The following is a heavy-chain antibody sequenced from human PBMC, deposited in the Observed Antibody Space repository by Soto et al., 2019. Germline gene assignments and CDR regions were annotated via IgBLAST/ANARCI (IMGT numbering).Heavy chain of an antibody. CDR1: GGSISSGGYY. CDR2: NYYSGIT. V-gene: IGHV4-31*03. CDR3: ARAYGGYADY. Sequence: PSETLSLTCTVSGGSISSGGYYWTWIRQHPGKGLEWIGYNYYSGITYYNPSLKSRVTISLDTSKNQFSLKLSSVTAADTAVYYCARAYGGYADYWGQGALVTVSS. D-gene: IGHD5-12*01. J-gene: IGHJ4*02.